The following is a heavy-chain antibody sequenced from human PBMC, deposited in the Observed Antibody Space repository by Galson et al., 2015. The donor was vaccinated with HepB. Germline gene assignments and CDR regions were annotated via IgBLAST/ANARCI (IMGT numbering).Heavy chain of an antibody. CDR1: GDSVSSYSAA. J-gene: IGHJ3*02. CDR3: AGGGQQLERYEPGAFDI. CDR2: TYYRSKWYN. Sequence: CAISGDSVSSYSAAWNRIRQSPSSGLEWLGRTYYRSKWYNDYAVSVKSRITINPDTSKNQFSLQLNSVTPEDTAVYYCAGGGQQLERYEPGAFDIWGQGTMVTVSS. V-gene: IGHV6-1*01. D-gene: IGHD1-1*01.